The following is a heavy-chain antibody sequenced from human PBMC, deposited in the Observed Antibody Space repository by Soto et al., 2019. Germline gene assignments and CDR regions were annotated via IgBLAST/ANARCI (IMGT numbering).Heavy chain of an antibody. J-gene: IGHJ3*02. CDR1: GFSLSNYW. CDR2: IKQDGSLR. CDR3: ARDRPGSYDGLDI. V-gene: IGHV3-7*01. D-gene: IGHD3-10*01. Sequence: PGGSLRLSCTASGFSLSNYWMTLVRHSPGKGLEWVANIKQDGSLRYSIDSVKGRFTISRDDAKNSVYLQMNSLRVEDTAVYYCARDRPGSYDGLDIWGQGTMVTVSS.